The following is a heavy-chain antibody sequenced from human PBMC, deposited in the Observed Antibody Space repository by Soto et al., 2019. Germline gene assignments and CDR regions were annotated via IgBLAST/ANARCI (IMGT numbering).Heavy chain of an antibody. Sequence: QVQLQESGPGLVEPSGTLSLTCAVSGGSVSSTNWWSWVRQPPGKGLEWIGEIYHSGSTYYNPSLRSRVTISVDKPKNQFCPRLSSVTASDTAVYFCARDRAVSARGSFDSGGQGTLVTVSS. CDR1: GGSVSSTNW. CDR2: IYHSGST. CDR3: ARDRAVSARGSFDS. V-gene: IGHV4-4*02. D-gene: IGHD6-19*01. J-gene: IGHJ4*02.